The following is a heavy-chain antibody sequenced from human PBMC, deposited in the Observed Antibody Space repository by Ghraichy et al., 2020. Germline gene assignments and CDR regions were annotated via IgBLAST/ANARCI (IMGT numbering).Heavy chain of an antibody. J-gene: IGHJ4*02. D-gene: IGHD3-22*01. CDR2: IYYSGST. CDR3: ATSYDSSGVDY. V-gene: IGHV4-39*01. CDR1: GGSISRSSYY. Sequence: SENLSLTCTVSGGSISRSSYYWGWVRQPPGKGLEWIGSIYYSGSTYQNPSLKSRLTISVDTSKNQFSLKLSSVTAADTAVYYCATSYDSSGVDYWGQGTLVTVSS.